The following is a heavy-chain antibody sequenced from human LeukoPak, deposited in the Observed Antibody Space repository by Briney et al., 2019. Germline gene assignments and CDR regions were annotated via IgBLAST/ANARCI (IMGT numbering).Heavy chain of an antibody. D-gene: IGHD4-23*01. CDR3: ARDIRWGYNWFDP. V-gene: IGHV4-59*01. J-gene: IGHJ5*02. CDR1: GGSISSYY. Sequence: SETLSLTCTVSGGSISSYYWSWIRQPPGKGLEWIGYIYYSGSTNYNPSLKSRVTISVDTSKNQFSLKLSSVTAADTAVYYCARDIRWGYNWFDPWGQGTLVTVSS. CDR2: IYYSGST.